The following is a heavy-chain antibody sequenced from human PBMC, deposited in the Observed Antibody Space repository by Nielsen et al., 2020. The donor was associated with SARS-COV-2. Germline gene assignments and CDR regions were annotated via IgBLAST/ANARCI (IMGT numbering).Heavy chain of an antibody. J-gene: IGHJ6*02. CDR3: AREGGYSYGPDRYYYGMDV. V-gene: IGHV3-30*03. CDR1: GFTFSSYG. CDR2: ISYDGSNK. D-gene: IGHD5-18*01. Sequence: GGSLRLSCAASGFTFSSYGMHWVRQAPGKGLEWVAAISYDGSNKYYADSVKGRFTISRDNAKNSLYLQMNSLRAEDTAVYYCAREGGYSYGPDRYYYGMDVWGQGTTVTVSS.